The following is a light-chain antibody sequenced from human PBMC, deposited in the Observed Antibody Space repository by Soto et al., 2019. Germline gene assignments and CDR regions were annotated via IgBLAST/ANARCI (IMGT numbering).Light chain of an antibody. Sequence: VVTQSPATLSVFPGETATLSCRASQSVSSDLAWYQQRPGQAPRLLIYAASTRATGIPARFRGSGSGTEFRLTISSLQSEDFATYYCQQYNTWHPKMAFGRGTKVEIK. CDR3: QQYNTWHPKMA. J-gene: IGKJ1*01. V-gene: IGKV3-15*01. CDR2: AAS. CDR1: QSVSSD.